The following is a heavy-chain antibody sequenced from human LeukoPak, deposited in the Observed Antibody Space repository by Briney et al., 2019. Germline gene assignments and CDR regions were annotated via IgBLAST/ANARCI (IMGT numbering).Heavy chain of an antibody. Sequence: KPSQTLSLTCTVSGGSISSGDYYWSWIRQPPGKGLEWIGYIYYSGSTYYNPSLKSRVTISVDTSKNQFSLKLSSVTAADTAVYYCARGGGGGWLPDDAFDIWGQGTMVTVSS. CDR2: IYYSGST. V-gene: IGHV4-30-4*08. CDR3: ARGGGGGWLPDDAFDI. D-gene: IGHD3-16*01. CDR1: GGSISSGDYY. J-gene: IGHJ3*02.